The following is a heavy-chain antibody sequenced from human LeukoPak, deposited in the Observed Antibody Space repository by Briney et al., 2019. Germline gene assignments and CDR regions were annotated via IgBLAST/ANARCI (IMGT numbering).Heavy chain of an antibody. Sequence: PGGSLRLSCAASASTFNTYAMDWVRQAPGKGLEWVSLISGGSTYYADSVKGRFTISRDNSKNTLYLQMNSLRPYDTAVYYRAKGLGSGRYFGFDYWGQGTLVTVSS. CDR1: ASTFNTYA. CDR2: ISGGST. D-gene: IGHD1-26*01. J-gene: IGHJ4*02. V-gene: IGHV3-23*01. CDR3: AKGLGSGRYFGFDY.